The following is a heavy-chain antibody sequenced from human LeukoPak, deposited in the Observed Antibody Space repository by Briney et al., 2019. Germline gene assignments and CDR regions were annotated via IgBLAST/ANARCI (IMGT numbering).Heavy chain of an antibody. D-gene: IGHD1-26*01. J-gene: IGHJ4*02. CDR3: ARDVVGSLDY. Sequence: GGSLRLSCAASGFTFSSYWMAWVRQAPGKGLEWVANIKGDESARHQADSVKGRFTISRDNTRNSLYLQMTNLRGDDTAVYYCARDVVGSLDYWGQGTRVTVSS. CDR1: GFTFSSYW. CDR2: IKGDESAR. V-gene: IGHV3-7*01.